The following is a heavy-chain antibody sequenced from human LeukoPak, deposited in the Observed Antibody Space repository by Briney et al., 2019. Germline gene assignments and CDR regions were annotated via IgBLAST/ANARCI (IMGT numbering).Heavy chain of an antibody. CDR3: ARVMRQQPIFDY. J-gene: IGHJ4*02. CDR1: GYTFTSYD. V-gene: IGHV1-2*02. Sequence: GASVKVSCKASGYTFTSYDINWVRQATGQGLEWMGWMNPNSGGTNYAQKFQGRVTMTRDTSISTAYMELSRLRSDDTAVYYCARVMRQQPIFDYWGQGTLVTVSS. CDR2: MNPNSGGT. D-gene: IGHD6-13*01.